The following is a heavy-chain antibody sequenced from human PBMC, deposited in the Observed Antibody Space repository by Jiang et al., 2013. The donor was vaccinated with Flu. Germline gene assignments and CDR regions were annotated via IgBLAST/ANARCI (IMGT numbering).Heavy chain of an antibody. V-gene: IGHV3-30*18. D-gene: IGHD2-2*01. Sequence: VQLLESGGGVVQPGRSLRLSCAASGFTFSSYGMHWVRQAPGKGLEWVAVISYDGSNKYYADSVKGRFTISRDNSKNTLYLQMNSLRAEDTAVYYCAKTEYQLLYYYGMDVWGQGTTVTVSS. J-gene: IGHJ6*02. CDR1: GFTFSSYG. CDR2: ISYDGSNK. CDR3: AKTEYQLLYYYGMDV.